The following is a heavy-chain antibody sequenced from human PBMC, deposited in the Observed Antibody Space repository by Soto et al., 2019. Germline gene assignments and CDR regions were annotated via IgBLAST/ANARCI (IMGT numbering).Heavy chain of an antibody. CDR2: ISSTAGKTS. J-gene: IGHJ6*02. Sequence: EVKLLQSGGGVVPPGGSLSLSCATSGFTFNTYPMTWVRQAPGKGLEWVSSISSTAGKTSSYADSVKGRIAISRDFSDITVYLQMDNLRVDDPSVYFCAKGVLSFHYGMDVWGQGTTLTVSS. CDR1: GFTFNTYP. CDR3: AKGVLSFHYGMDV. V-gene: IGHV3-23*01. D-gene: IGHD3-10*01.